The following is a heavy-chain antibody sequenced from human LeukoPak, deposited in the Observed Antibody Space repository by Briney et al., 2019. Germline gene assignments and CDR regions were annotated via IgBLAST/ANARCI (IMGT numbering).Heavy chain of an antibody. CDR1: GGSISSSSYY. Sequence: SETLSLTCTVSGGSISSSSYYWRWIRQPPGKGLEWIGSIYYSGSTYYNPSLKSRVTISVDTSKNQFSLKLSSVTAADTAVYYCARHSRIAVAGTYYYYGMDVWGQGTTVTVSS. V-gene: IGHV4-39*01. D-gene: IGHD6-19*01. CDR2: IYYSGST. CDR3: ARHSRIAVAGTYYYYGMDV. J-gene: IGHJ6*02.